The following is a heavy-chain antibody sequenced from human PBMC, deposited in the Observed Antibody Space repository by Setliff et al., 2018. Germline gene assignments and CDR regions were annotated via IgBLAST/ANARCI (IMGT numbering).Heavy chain of an antibody. CDR1: GYRLIEVS. CDR3: ARENTAKNFWGEESDY. Sequence: ASVKVSCKVSGYRLIEVSMHWVRQAPGRGLEWMGGFDPEDEETVYAQKFQGRVTMTEDTSTDTAYMELSSLRSEDTAVYYCARENTAKNFWGEESDYWGQGTLVTVSS. D-gene: IGHD3-3*01. V-gene: IGHV1-24*01. J-gene: IGHJ4*02. CDR2: FDPEDEET.